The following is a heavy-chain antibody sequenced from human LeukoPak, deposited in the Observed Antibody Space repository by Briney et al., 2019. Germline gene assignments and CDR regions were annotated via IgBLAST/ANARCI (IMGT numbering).Heavy chain of an antibody. CDR1: GFTFSSYG. J-gene: IGHJ4*02. CDR3: AKALGYGGNSGGLYYFDY. CDR2: ISGSGGST. D-gene: IGHD4-23*01. V-gene: IGHV3-23*01. Sequence: GGSLRLSCAASGFTFSSYGMSWVRQAPGKGLEWVLAISGSGGSTYYADSVKGRFTISRDNSKNTLYLQMNSLRAEDTAVYYCAKALGYGGNSGGLYYFDYWGQGTLVTVSS.